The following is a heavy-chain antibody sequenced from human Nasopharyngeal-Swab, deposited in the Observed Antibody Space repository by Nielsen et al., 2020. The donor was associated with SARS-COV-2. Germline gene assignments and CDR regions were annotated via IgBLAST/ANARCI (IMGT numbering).Heavy chain of an antibody. CDR2: ISSSSSYI. Sequence: GESLKISYAASGFTFSSYSMNWVRQAPGKGLEWVSSISSSSSYIYYADSVKGRFTISRDNAKNSLYLQMNSLRAEDTAVYYCARVGGATNHYYYYMDVWGKGTTVTVSS. CDR1: GFTFSSYS. CDR3: ARVGGATNHYYYYMDV. J-gene: IGHJ6*03. D-gene: IGHD1-26*01. V-gene: IGHV3-21*01.